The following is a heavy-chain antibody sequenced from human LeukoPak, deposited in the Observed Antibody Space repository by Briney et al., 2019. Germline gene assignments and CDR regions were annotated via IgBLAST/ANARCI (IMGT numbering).Heavy chain of an antibody. J-gene: IGHJ4*02. V-gene: IGHV5-51*01. CDR1: GYSFNTYC. CDR3: ARRQGCSTSSCPPDS. Sequence: GESLKISRRGSGYSFNTYCIAWVRQMPGKGLEWVGSIYPGDSHTRHSPSFRGQVTMSADKSINTACVQWSSLKASGTAMYFCARRQGCSTSSCPPDSWGQGTLVTVSS. D-gene: IGHD2-2*01. CDR2: IYPGDSHT.